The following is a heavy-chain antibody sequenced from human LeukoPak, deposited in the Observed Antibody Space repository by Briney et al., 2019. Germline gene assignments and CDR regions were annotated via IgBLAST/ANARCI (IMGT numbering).Heavy chain of an antibody. Sequence: GGSLRLSCAASGFTFNIYAMNWVRQAPGKGLEWVSSITFDYSGVTTYYADSVKGRFTISRDDSKNTVYLQMNSLRAEDTAVYYCAKGVYHLPIFDYWGQGSLVTVFS. V-gene: IGHV3-23*01. J-gene: IGHJ4*02. CDR2: ITFDYSGVTT. CDR1: GFTFNIYA. CDR3: AKGVYHLPIFDY. D-gene: IGHD2-2*01.